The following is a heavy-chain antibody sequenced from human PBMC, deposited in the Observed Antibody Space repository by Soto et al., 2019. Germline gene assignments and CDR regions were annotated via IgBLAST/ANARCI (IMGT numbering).Heavy chain of an antibody. V-gene: IGHV1-69*01. J-gene: IGHJ6*02. CDR3: ARGATVTTHYYYSLDV. CDR2: IIPMFGTA. D-gene: IGHD4-17*01. Sequence: QVQLVQSGAEVKKPGSSVRISCKTSGGSFSNYAISWVRQAPGQGLEWMGGIIPMFGTANYAQKLQGEVTITADESTSTAYMELSSLRYEDTAVYFCARGATVTTHYYYSLDVWGQGTTVTVSS. CDR1: GGSFSNYA.